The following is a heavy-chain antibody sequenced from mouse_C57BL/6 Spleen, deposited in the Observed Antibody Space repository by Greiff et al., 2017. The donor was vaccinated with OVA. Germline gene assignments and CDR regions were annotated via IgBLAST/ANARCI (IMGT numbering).Heavy chain of an antibody. V-gene: IGHV1-81*01. CDR1: GYTFTSYG. CDR3: AREDDYPWFAY. Sequence: QVQLKESGAELARPGASVKLSCKASGYTFTSYGISWVKQRTGQGLEWIGEIYPRSGNTYYNEKFKGKATLTADKSSSTAYMELRSLTSEDSAVYFCAREDDYPWFAYWGQGTLVTVSA. CDR2: IYPRSGNT. D-gene: IGHD2-4*01. J-gene: IGHJ3*01.